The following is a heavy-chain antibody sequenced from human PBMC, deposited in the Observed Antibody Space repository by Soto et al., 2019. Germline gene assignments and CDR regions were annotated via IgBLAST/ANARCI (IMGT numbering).Heavy chain of an antibody. J-gene: IGHJ4*02. D-gene: IGHD3-10*01. CDR1: GFTFSRFW. CDR2: INNDGSTT. V-gene: IGHV3-74*01. Sequence: PGGSLRLSCAASGFTFSRFWMQWVRQVPGKGLVWVSYINNDGSTTTYAESVKGRFTTSRDNSKNTLYLQMNSLRAEDTAIYYCAKGSFGFDYWGQGTLVTVSS. CDR3: AKGSFGFDY.